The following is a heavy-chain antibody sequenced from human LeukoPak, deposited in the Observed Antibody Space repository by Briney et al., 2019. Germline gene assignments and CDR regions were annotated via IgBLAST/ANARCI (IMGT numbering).Heavy chain of an antibody. CDR3: ARDERSSSSWYGLDP. CDR1: GFTFSSYA. CDR2: ISGSGGST. D-gene: IGHD6-13*01. J-gene: IGHJ5*02. V-gene: IGHV3-23*01. Sequence: PGGSLRLSCAASGFTFSSYAMSWVRQAPGKGLEWVSAISGSGGSTYYADSVKGRFTISRDNAKNSLYLQMNSLRAEDTAVYYCARDERSSSSWYGLDPWGQGTLVTVSS.